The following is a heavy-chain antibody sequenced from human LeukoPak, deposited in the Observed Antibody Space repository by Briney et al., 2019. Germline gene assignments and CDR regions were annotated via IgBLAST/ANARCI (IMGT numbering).Heavy chain of an antibody. CDR2: IYYSGST. J-gene: IGHJ6*02. D-gene: IGHD2-2*01. Sequence: SSETLSLTCTVSGGSVSSADYYWSWIRQPPGKGLEWIGYIYYSGSTYYNPSLKTRVTMSVDTSENQFSLKLSSVTAADSTVYYCVRIYCTSTSCYGDSYYGMDVWGQGTTVTVSS. V-gene: IGHV4-61*08. CDR3: VRIYCTSTSCYGDSYYGMDV. CDR1: GGSVSSADYY.